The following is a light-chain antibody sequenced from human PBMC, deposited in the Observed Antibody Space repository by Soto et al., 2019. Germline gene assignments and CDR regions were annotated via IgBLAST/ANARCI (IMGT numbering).Light chain of an antibody. CDR1: QSITTW. CDR2: KAI. Sequence: DIQMTQSPSTLSASVGDRVTITCRASQSITTWLAWYQQKPGKAPKLLIYKAINLQSGVPSRFSGSGSGTEFTLTITSLQPDDFRTYYYQQYNDYQYVFGQGTKLDMK. CDR3: QQYNDYQYV. J-gene: IGKJ2*01. V-gene: IGKV1-5*03.